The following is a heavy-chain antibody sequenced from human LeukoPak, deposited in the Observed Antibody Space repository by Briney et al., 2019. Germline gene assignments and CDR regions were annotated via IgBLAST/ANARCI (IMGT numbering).Heavy chain of an antibody. J-gene: IGHJ4*02. V-gene: IGHV3-30*03. Sequence: GGSLRLSCAASGFTFSSYGMHWVRQAPGKGLEWVAVISYDGSNKYYADSVKGRFTISRDNSKNTLYLEMNTLRVEDTAVYYCAMYSSAWYAVYWGQGTLVTVSS. D-gene: IGHD6-19*01. CDR1: GFTFSSYG. CDR3: AMYSSAWYAVY. CDR2: ISYDGSNK.